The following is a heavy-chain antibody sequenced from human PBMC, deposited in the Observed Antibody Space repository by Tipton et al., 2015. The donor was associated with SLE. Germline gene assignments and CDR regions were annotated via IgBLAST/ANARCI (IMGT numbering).Heavy chain of an antibody. CDR2: IYYSGST. V-gene: IGHV4-39*07. Sequence: TLSLTCTVSGGSISSSSYYWGWIRQPPGKGLEWIGSIYYSGSTYYNPSLKSRVTISLDTSKNQFSLKLSSVTAADTAVYYCARDWCSSTSCYGYYYMDVWGKGTTVTVSS. CDR1: GGSISSSSYY. J-gene: IGHJ6*03. CDR3: ARDWCSSTSCYGYYYMDV. D-gene: IGHD2-2*01.